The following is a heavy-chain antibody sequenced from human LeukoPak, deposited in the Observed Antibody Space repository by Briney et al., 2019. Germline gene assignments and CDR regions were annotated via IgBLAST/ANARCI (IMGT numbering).Heavy chain of an antibody. J-gene: IGHJ4*02. Sequence: YPGGSLRLSCAASGFDISKYDLHWVRQATQRRLEWVSAIGIPGDTYYADAVKGRFTISRENAKNSVYLQMSSLRDGDTAVYFCAKAFDYNGLRGEGGSFDYWGQGALVTVSS. CDR1: GFDISKYD. V-gene: IGHV3-13*01. D-gene: IGHD4-11*01. CDR2: IGIPGDT. CDR3: AKAFDYNGLRGEGGSFDY.